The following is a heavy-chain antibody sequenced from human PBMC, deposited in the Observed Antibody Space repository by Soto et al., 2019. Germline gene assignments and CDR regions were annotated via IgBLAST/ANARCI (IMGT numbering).Heavy chain of an antibody. J-gene: IGHJ5*02. CDR1: GFSLSTSGVG. CDR3: AHNLVAGTSWFDP. CDR2: IYLDDDK. V-gene: IGHV2-5*02. D-gene: IGHD6-19*01. Sequence: QITLKESGPTLVKPTQTLTLTCTFSGFSLSTSGVGVVWIRQPPGKALEWLGIIYLDDDKRYRPSLKSRLTXTXYXXKNQVVLTMTNMDPVDTGTYYCAHNLVAGTSWFDPWGQGTLVTVSS.